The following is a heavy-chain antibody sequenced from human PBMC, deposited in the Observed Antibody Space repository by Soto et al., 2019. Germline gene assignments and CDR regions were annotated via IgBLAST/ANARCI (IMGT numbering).Heavy chain of an antibody. CDR3: AASGFIVGATGDY. CDR2: IVVGSGNT. D-gene: IGHD1-26*01. Sequence: ASVKVSCKASGFTFTSSAVQWVRQARGQRLEWIGWIVVGSGNTNYAQKFQERVTITRDMSTSTAYMELSSLRSEDTAVYYCAASGFIVGATGDYWGQGTLVTVSS. V-gene: IGHV1-58*01. J-gene: IGHJ4*02. CDR1: GFTFTSSA.